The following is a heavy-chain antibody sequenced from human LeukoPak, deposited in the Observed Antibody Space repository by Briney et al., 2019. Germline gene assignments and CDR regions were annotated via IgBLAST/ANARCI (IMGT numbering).Heavy chain of an antibody. CDR1: GFTFSNYE. J-gene: IGHJ4*02. Sequence: GGSLRLSCAASGFTFSNYEMNWVRQAPGKGLEWVSYISSGGSSNYYADSVKGRFTISRDNAKNSLYLQMNSLRAEDTAVYYCARIGSGDFWGQGALVTVSS. D-gene: IGHD6-19*01. V-gene: IGHV3-48*03. CDR2: ISSGGSSN. CDR3: ARIGSGDF.